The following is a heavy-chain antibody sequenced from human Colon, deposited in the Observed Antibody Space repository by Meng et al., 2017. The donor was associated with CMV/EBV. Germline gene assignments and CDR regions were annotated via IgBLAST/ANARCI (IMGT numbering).Heavy chain of an antibody. Sequence: GGSLRLSCAASGFTFSRYWMNWVRQAPGKGLEWVANIKQDGSEKYYVDSVEGRFTISRDNAKNSLYLQMNSLRAEDRAVYYCARDRDFVPQDGYYDMDVWGQGTTVTVSS. CDR1: GFTFSRYW. D-gene: IGHD3-10*02. V-gene: IGHV3-7*01. CDR2: IKQDGSEK. J-gene: IGHJ6*02. CDR3: ARDRDFVPQDGYYDMDV.